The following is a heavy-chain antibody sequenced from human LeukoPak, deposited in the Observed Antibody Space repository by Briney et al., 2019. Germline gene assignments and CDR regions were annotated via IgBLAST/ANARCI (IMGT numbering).Heavy chain of an antibody. Sequence: GGSLRLSCAASGFTFSSYWMSWVRQAPGKGLEWVAYIKQDGSEKYYVDSVKGRFTISRDNAKNSLYLQVNSLRAEDTAVYYCARGSPIFYGGNTNYFDFWGQGTLVTVSS. CDR2: IKQDGSEK. J-gene: IGHJ4*02. CDR1: GFTFSSYW. D-gene: IGHD4-23*01. CDR3: ARGSPIFYGGNTNYFDF. V-gene: IGHV3-7*01.